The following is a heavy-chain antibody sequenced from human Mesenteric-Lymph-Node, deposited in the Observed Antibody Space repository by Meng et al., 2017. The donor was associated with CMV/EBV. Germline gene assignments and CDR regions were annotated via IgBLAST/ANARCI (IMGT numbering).Heavy chain of an antibody. CDR1: GFTFSTYW. CDR2: IKEDGSEK. Sequence: GESLKISCAASGFTFSTYWMTWVRQALGKGLEWVANIKEDGSEKFYVDSVKGRFTISRDNAKNSLYLQMNSLRAEDTAVYYCARGLKVWGQGTMVTVSS. V-gene: IGHV3-7*01. CDR3: ARGLKV. J-gene: IGHJ3*01.